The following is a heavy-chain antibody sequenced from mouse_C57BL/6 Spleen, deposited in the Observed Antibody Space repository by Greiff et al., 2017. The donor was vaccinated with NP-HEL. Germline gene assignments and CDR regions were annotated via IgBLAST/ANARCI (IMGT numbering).Heavy chain of an antibody. CDR2: TDPNSGGT. CDR1: GYTFTSYW. CDR3: ARSFTTVVATGAY. D-gene: IGHD1-1*01. J-gene: IGHJ3*01. V-gene: IGHV1-72*01. Sequence: VQLQQPGAELVKPGASVKLSCKASGYTFTSYWMHWVKQRPGRGLEWIGRTDPNSGGTKYNEKFKSKATLTVDKPSSTAYMQLSSLTSEDSAVYYCARSFTTVVATGAYWGQGTLVTVSA.